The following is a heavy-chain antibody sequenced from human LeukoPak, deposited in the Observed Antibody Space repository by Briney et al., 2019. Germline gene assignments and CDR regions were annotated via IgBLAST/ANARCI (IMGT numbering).Heavy chain of an antibody. CDR3: ARCIAAAGMNYYYYYGMDV. D-gene: IGHD6-13*01. Sequence: GESLKTSCKGSGYSFTSYWIGWVRQMPGKGLEWMGIIYPGDSDTRYSPSFQGQVTISADKSISTAYLQWSSLKASDTAMYYCARCIAAAGMNYYYYYGMDVWGQGTTVTVSS. CDR1: GYSFTSYW. V-gene: IGHV5-51*01. CDR2: IYPGDSDT. J-gene: IGHJ6*02.